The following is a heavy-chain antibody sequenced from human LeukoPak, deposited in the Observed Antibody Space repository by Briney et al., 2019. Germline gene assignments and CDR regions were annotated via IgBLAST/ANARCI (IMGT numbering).Heavy chain of an antibody. CDR3: AREGTAAAGKRRSSQFDY. J-gene: IGHJ4*02. CDR2: IWYDGSNK. Sequence: GGSLRLYCAASGFTFSSYGMHWVRQAPGKGLEWVAVIWYDGSNKYYADSVKGRFTISRDNSKNTLYLQMNSLRAEDTAVYYCAREGTAAAGKRRSSQFDYWGQGTLVTVSS. D-gene: IGHD6-13*01. V-gene: IGHV3-33*01. CDR1: GFTFSSYG.